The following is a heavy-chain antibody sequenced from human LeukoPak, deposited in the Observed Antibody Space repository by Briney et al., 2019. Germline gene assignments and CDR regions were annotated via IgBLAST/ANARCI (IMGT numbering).Heavy chain of an antibody. D-gene: IGHD6-19*01. CDR1: GFTFTSSA. Sequence: SVKVSCKASGFTFTSSAVQCVRQARGQRLEWIGWIVVGSGNTNYAQKFQERVTITRDLSTSTAYMGLSSLRSEDTAVYYCAVLSSGWPFDYWGQGTLVTVSS. CDR2: IVVGSGNT. V-gene: IGHV1-58*01. CDR3: AVLSSGWPFDY. J-gene: IGHJ4*02.